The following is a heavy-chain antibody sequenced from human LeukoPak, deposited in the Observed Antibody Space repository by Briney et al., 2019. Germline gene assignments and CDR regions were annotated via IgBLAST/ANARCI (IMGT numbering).Heavy chain of an antibody. CDR2: IYYSGST. CDR3: ASTKDHDYYDSSGYYYFGY. V-gene: IGHV4-59*12. CDR1: GGSISSYY. J-gene: IGHJ4*02. D-gene: IGHD3-22*01. Sequence: PSETLSLTCTVSGGSISSYYWSWIRQPPGKGLEWIGYIYYSGSTNYNPSLKSRVTISVDTSKNQFSLKLSSVTAADTAVYYCASTKDHDYYDSSGYYYFGYWGQGTLVTVSS.